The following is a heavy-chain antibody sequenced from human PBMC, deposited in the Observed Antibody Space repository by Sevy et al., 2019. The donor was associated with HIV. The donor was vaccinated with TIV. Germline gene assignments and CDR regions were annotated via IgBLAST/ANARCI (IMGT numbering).Heavy chain of an antibody. D-gene: IGHD5-12*01. CDR1: GFTFSSFG. J-gene: IGHJ5*02. Sequence: GGSLRLSCAASGFTFSSFGIHWVRQAPGKGLEWVALISYDGRNEFYANSVKGRFTISRDNSKNTVYLQMNSLRAEDTAVNYCDIHCYDDEAPWGQGTLVTVSS. CDR3: DIHCYDDEAP. CDR2: ISYDGRNE. V-gene: IGHV3-30*03.